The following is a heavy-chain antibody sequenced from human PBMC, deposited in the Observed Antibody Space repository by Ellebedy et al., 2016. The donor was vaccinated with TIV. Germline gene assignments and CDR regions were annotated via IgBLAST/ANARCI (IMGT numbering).Heavy chain of an antibody. Sequence: GESLKISCAASGFTFSSYWMHWVRQAPGKGLVWVSTISNTGSRTYYADSVEGRFIISRDNSKKTLYLQMNSLRAEDTAVYYCAKGRGRGSDSSAPRYYFDSWGLGTLVTVSS. CDR2: ISNTGSRT. D-gene: IGHD3-22*01. V-gene: IGHV3-23*01. J-gene: IGHJ4*02. CDR1: GFTFSSYW. CDR3: AKGRGRGSDSSAPRYYFDS.